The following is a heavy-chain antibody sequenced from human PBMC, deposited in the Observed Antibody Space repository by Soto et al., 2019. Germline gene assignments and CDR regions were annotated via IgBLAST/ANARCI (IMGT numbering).Heavy chain of an antibody. CDR1: VYNVTGYF. CDR2: INPNSGAT. CDR3: ANLPPTPDWFDP. D-gene: IGHD2-15*01. V-gene: IGHV1-2*06. Sequence: ASVKVCCKACVYNVTGYFIHGLRHAHGQGLEWMGRINPNSGATNYARKFHDRVTMTRDTSINTAYMELSSLRSDDTAIYYCANLPPTPDWFDPWGQGTLVPVSS. J-gene: IGHJ5*02.